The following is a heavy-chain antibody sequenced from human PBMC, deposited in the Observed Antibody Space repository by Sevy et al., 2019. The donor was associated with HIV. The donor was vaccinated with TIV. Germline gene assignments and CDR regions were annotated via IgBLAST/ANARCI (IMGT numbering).Heavy chain of an antibody. J-gene: IGHJ4*02. D-gene: IGHD3-10*01. Sequence: GSLRFPCAASGFSLETFWIHWVRQAPGKGLEWVGRIKSNSDGGTTDYAAPLEGRFTMSRDDSENKIYLQINNLKIEDTAVYYCATAPGTGYWGQGTLVTVSS. CDR1: GFSLETFW. V-gene: IGHV3-15*01. CDR3: ATAPGTGY. CDR2: IKSNSDGGTT.